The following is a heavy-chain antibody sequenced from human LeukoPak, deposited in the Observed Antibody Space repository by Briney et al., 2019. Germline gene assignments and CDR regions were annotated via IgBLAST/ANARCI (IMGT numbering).Heavy chain of an antibody. CDR3: ARDPPSSSLYDSSGYPEA. Sequence: GGSLRLSCAASGFTFSSYGMHWGRQAPGKGLEWVAVIWYDGSNKYYADSVKGRFTISRDNSKNTLYLQMNSLRAEDTAVYYCARDPPSSSLYDSSGYPEAWGQGTLVTVSS. D-gene: IGHD3-22*01. CDR1: GFTFSSYG. J-gene: IGHJ5*02. CDR2: IWYDGSNK. V-gene: IGHV3-33*01.